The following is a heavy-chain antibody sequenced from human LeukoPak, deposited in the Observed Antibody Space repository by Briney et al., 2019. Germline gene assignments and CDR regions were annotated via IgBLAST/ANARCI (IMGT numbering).Heavy chain of an antibody. V-gene: IGHV4-59*12. CDR1: GGSISNNY. D-gene: IGHD2-21*02. CDR3: ARRPMVSLIPHDAFDI. Sequence: PSETLSLTCTVSGGSISNNYWSWVRQTPGKGLEWLGYISHSGSTTYNPSLKSRVRISVDTPNSQFSLKLSPVTAADTAVYYCARRPMVSLIPHDAFDIWGQGTMVTVSS. J-gene: IGHJ3*02. CDR2: ISHSGST.